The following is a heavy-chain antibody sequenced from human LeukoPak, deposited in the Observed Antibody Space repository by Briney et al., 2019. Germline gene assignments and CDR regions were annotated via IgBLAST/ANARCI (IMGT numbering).Heavy chain of an antibody. CDR1: GGSISSYY. CDR3: ARLGRYCSGGSCYQPYYYYGMDV. D-gene: IGHD2-15*01. CDR2: IYYSGST. V-gene: IGHV4-59*08. Sequence: PSETLSLTCTVSGGSISSYYWSWIRQPPGKGLEWIGYIYYSGSTNYNPSLKSRVTISVDTSKNQFSLKLSSVTAADTAVYYCARLGRYCSGGSCYQPYYYYGMDVWGQGTTVTVSS. J-gene: IGHJ6*02.